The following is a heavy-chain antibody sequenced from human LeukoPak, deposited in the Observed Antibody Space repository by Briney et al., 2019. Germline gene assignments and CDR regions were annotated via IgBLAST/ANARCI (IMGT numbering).Heavy chain of an antibody. V-gene: IGHV3-30*02. CDR1: GFTFSSYG. Sequence: GGSLRLSCAASGFTFSSYGMHWVRQAPGKGLEWVAFIRYDGSNKYYADSVKGRFTLSRDNSKKTLYLQMNSLRVEDTAVYYCARDGGNQYYFDYWGQGTLVTVSS. D-gene: IGHD4-23*01. CDR2: IRYDGSNK. CDR3: ARDGGNQYYFDY. J-gene: IGHJ4*02.